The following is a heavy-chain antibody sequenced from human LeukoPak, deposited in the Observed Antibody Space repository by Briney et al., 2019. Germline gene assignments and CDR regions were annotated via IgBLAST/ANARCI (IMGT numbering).Heavy chain of an antibody. CDR1: GGTFSSYA. V-gene: IGHV1-69*04. CDR2: IIPILGIA. J-gene: IGHJ4*02. D-gene: IGHD1-1*01. CDR3: ARGIGTDSHAGY. Sequence: GASVKVSCKASGGTFSSYAISWVRQAPGQGLEWMGRIIPILGIANYAQKFQGRVTITADKSTSTAYMELSSLRSEDTAVYYCARGIGTDSHAGYWXXGTLVTVSS.